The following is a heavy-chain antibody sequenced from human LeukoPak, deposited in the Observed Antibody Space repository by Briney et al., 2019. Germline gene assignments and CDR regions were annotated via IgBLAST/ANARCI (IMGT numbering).Heavy chain of an antibody. D-gene: IGHD2-2*01. CDR3: AGRYCSSTSCYDNYYYYMDV. Sequence: SETLSLTCAVYGGSFSGYYWSWIRQPPGKGLEWIGSIYYSGSTYYNPSLKSRVTISVDTSKNQFSLKLSSVTAADTAVYYCAGRYCSSTSCYDNYYYYMDVWGKGTTVTVSS. V-gene: IGHV4-34*01. J-gene: IGHJ6*03. CDR2: IYYSGST. CDR1: GGSFSGYY.